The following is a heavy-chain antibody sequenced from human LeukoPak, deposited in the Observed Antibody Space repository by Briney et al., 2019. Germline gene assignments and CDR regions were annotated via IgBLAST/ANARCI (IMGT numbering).Heavy chain of an antibody. CDR2: ISSSGGSI. CDR1: GSTVSSNY. V-gene: IGHV3-11*04. D-gene: IGHD2-21*02. CDR3: ARAAYCGGDCYYFDY. Sequence: GGSLRLSCAASGSTVSSNYMSWVRQAPGKGLERVAYISSSGGSIYYADSLKGRFTISRDNAKNSLYLQMNSLRVEDTGVYYCARAAYCGGDCYYFDYWGQGILVTVSS. J-gene: IGHJ4*02.